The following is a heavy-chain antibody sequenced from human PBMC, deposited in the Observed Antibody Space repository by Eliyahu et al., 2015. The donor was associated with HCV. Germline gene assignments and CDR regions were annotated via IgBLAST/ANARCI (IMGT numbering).Heavy chain of an antibody. V-gene: IGHV1-69*01. J-gene: IGHJ4*02. CDR2: ITPLFGTA. D-gene: IGHD2-15*01. CDR3: AREGGDYCGGGSCFLLY. CDR1: GDTFSRYA. Sequence: QVQLVQSGAEVKKPGSSVKVSCKASGDTFSRYAVSWVRQVPGQGLEWMGGITPLFGTAKYAQKFQGRVTITADESTSTAYMELRSLRSEDTAVYYCAREGGDYCGGGSCFLLYWGQGTLVTVSS.